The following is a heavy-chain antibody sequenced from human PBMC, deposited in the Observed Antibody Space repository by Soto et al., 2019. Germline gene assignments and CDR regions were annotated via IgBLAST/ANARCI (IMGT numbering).Heavy chain of an antibody. CDR2: IIPIFGTA. J-gene: IGHJ4*02. CDR3: AKQPHTEYYYDSSGYLPEDY. CDR1: GGTFSSYA. V-gene: IGHV1-69*01. D-gene: IGHD3-22*01. Sequence: QVQLVQSGAEVKKPGSSVKVSCKASGGTFSSYAISWVRQAPGQGLEWMGGIIPIFGTANYAQKFQGRVTITADESTSTAYMELSSLRSEDTAVYYCAKQPHTEYYYDSSGYLPEDYWGQGTLVTVSS.